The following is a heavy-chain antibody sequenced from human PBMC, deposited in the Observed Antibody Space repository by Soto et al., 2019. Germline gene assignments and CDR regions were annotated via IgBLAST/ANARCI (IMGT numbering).Heavy chain of an antibody. CDR2: ISGSGGST. D-gene: IGHD2-15*01. Sequence: GGSLRLSSEASGFTFSSYAMSWVRQALGKGLEWVPAISGSGGSTYYADSVKGRFTISRDNSKNTLYLQMNSLRAEDTAVYYCAKDPIVVVVAATPKKEDDAFDIWGQGTMVTVSS. V-gene: IGHV3-23*01. CDR3: AKDPIVVVVAATPKKEDDAFDI. CDR1: GFTFSSYA. J-gene: IGHJ3*02.